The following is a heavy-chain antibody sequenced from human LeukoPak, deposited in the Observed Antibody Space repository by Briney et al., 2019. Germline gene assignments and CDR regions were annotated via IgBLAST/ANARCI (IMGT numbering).Heavy chain of an antibody. CDR2: IIPIFGTA. V-gene: IGHV1-69*06. D-gene: IGHD6-13*01. Sequence: SVKVSCKASGYTFTGYYMHWVRQAPGQGLEWMGGIIPIFGTANYAQKFQGRVTITADKSTSTAFMELSSLRSEDAAVYYCARGQLVLSDAFDIWGQGTMVTVSS. CDR3: ARGQLVLSDAFDI. CDR1: GYTFTGYY. J-gene: IGHJ3*02.